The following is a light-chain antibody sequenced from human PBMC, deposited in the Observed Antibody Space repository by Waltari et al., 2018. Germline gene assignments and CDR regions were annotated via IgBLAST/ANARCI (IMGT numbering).Light chain of an antibody. CDR2: DND. V-gene: IGLV1-51*01. CDR1: SSNIGTYY. J-gene: IGLJ2*01. CDR3: GTWDSSLTSVL. Sequence: QSVLTQPPSVSAAPGQRITISCPGSSSNIGTYYVYLYQQLPGTAPKLLIYDNDKRPSGIPDRFSGSKSGTSATLGITGLRTGDEADYYCGTWDSSLTSVLFGGGTKLTVL.